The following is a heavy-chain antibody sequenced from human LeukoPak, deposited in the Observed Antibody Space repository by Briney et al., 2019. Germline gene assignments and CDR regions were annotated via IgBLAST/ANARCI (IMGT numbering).Heavy chain of an antibody. D-gene: IGHD4-17*01. CDR2: IYYSGST. CDR3: ARGDDYGDTSPYYYYYYYMDV. CDR1: GGSISSSSYY. V-gene: IGHV4-39*07. Sequence: SETLSLTCTVSGGSISSSSYYWGWIRQPPGKGLEWIGSIYYSGSTYYNPSLKSRVTISVDTSKNQFSLKLSSVTAADTAVYYCARGDDYGDTSPYYYYYYYMDVWGKGTTVTISS. J-gene: IGHJ6*03.